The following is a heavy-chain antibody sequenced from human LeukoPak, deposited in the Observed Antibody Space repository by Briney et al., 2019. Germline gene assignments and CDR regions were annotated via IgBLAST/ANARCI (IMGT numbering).Heavy chain of an antibody. CDR1: GGSISSYY. Sequence: SETLSLTCTVSGGSISSYYWSWIRQPPGKGLEWIGYIYYSGSTNYHPSLKSRFTISVDTSKNPFSLKLSSVTAADTAVYYCARVIGYSGYDAFDYWGQGTLVTVSS. V-gene: IGHV4-59*01. CDR2: IYYSGST. CDR3: ARVIGYSGYDAFDY. D-gene: IGHD5-12*01. J-gene: IGHJ4*02.